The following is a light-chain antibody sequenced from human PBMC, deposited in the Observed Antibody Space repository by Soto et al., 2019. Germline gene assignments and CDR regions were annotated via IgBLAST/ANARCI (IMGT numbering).Light chain of an antibody. CDR1: QSVDSY. CDR3: QQRSNWSMYT. J-gene: IGKJ2*01. V-gene: IGKV3-11*01. Sequence: EIVLTQSPATLSLSPGERATLSCRASQSVDSYLSWYQHKPGQAPRLLIYDASNRATGIPARFSGSGSGTDFTLTISSLEPEDFAVYYCQQRSNWSMYTFGQGTKLEIK. CDR2: DAS.